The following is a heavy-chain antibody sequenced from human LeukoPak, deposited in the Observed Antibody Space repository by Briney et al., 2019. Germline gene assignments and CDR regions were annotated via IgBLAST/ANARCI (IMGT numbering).Heavy chain of an antibody. CDR3: ARDFATMVRGVYNFDY. CDR2: ISAYHGNT. J-gene: IGHJ4*02. CDR1: GYTFTSYG. Sequence: ASVKVSCKASGYTFTSYGISWVRQAPGQGLEWMGWISAYHGNTNYAQKLQGRVTMTTDTSTSTAYMELRSLRSDDTAVYYCARDFATMVRGVYNFDYWGQGTLVTVSS. D-gene: IGHD3-10*01. V-gene: IGHV1-18*04.